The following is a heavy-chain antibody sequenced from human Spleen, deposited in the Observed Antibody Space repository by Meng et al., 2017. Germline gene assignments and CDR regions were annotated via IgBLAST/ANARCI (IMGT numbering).Heavy chain of an antibody. Sequence: ASVKVSCKASGYTFTSYGINWVRQATGQGLEWMGWMNPNSGNTGYAQKFQGRVTMTRNTSISTAYMELSSLRSEDTAVYYCARVLWSHYYYYYGMDVWGQGTTVTVSS. D-gene: IGHD3-10*01. CDR3: ARVLWSHYYYYYGMDV. CDR2: MNPNSGNT. J-gene: IGHJ6*02. V-gene: IGHV1-8*02. CDR1: GYTFTSYG.